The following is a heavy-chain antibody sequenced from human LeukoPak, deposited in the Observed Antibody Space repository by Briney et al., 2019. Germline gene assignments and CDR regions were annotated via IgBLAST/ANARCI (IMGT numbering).Heavy chain of an antibody. J-gene: IGHJ4*02. D-gene: IGHD3-22*01. CDR2: IYPGDSDT. V-gene: IGHV5-51*01. Sequence: GESLKISCKVSGYTFSSNWIGWVRQMPGKGLEWMGIIYPGDSDTRYSPSFQGQVTISADKSISTAYLQWSSLKASDTAMYYCARHSNYYDSSGYYLVDYWGQGTLVTVSS. CDR3: ARHSNYYDSSGYYLVDY. CDR1: GYTFSSNW.